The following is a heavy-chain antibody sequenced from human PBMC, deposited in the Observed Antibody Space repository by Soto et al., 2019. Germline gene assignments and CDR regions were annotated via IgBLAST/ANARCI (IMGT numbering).Heavy chain of an antibody. J-gene: IGHJ6*02. CDR1: GGSISSHNW. Sequence: QVQLQESGPGLVKPSGTLSLTCAVSGGSISSHNWWAWVRQPPGKGLEWIGEIYHSGSTNYSPSPTTPVTIPLDKCKNQSPLNLTSVTAADTAVYYCERVRLRPGGMDVWGQGTTVTVSS. D-gene: IGHD5-12*01. CDR2: IYHSGST. CDR3: ERVRLRPGGMDV. V-gene: IGHV4-4*02.